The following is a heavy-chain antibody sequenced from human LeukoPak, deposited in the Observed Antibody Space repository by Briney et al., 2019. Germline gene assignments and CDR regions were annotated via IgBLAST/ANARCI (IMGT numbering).Heavy chain of an antibody. J-gene: IGHJ4*02. CDR3: ARVNGARYCSGGSCYFHY. CDR1: GYTFTSYG. D-gene: IGHD2-15*01. Sequence: ASVKVSCKASGYTFTSYGTSWVRQAPGQGLEWMGWISAYNGNTNYAQKLQGRVTMTTDTSTSTAYMELRSLRSDDTAVYYCARVNGARYCSGGSCYFHYWGQGTLVTVSS. V-gene: IGHV1-18*01. CDR2: ISAYNGNT.